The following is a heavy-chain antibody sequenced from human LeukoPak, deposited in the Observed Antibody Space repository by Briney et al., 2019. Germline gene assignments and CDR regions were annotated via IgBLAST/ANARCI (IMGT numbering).Heavy chain of an antibody. D-gene: IGHD2-15*01. Sequence: SVKVSCKASGGTFSSYTISWVRQAPGQGLEWMGRIIPILGIANYAQKFQGRVTITTDKSTSTASMELSRMRSEDTAVYYCAREKYCSGGSCYDDAFDIWGQGTMVTVSS. CDR1: GGTFSSYT. J-gene: IGHJ3*02. CDR2: IIPILGIA. V-gene: IGHV1-69*04. CDR3: AREKYCSGGSCYDDAFDI.